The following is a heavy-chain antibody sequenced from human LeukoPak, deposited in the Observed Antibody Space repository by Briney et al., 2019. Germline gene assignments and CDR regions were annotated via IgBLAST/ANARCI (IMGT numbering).Heavy chain of an antibody. CDR2: IRHDGSHK. V-gene: IGHV3-30*04. CDR3: ARIGFGFSYGQGYDY. CDR1: GIDFNGYS. D-gene: IGHD3-10*01. J-gene: IGHJ4*02. Sequence: PGGSLRLSCVVSGIDFNGYSMNWVRQAPGKGLAWVAVIRHDGSHKFYADSVKGRFTVSRDNSEKTLYLQMNSLRPEDTAIYYCARIGFGFSYGQGYDYWGQGTLVSVSS.